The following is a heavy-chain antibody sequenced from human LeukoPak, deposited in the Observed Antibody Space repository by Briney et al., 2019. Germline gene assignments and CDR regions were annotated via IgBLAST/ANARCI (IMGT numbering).Heavy chain of an antibody. CDR3: ARDHNWGPDY. D-gene: IGHD7-27*01. Sequence: GASVKVSCKASGYTFTGYYMHWVRQAPGQGLEWMGWINPNSGGTNYAQKFQGRVSLTRDTSISTAYMELSRLTSDDTAVYYCARDHNWGPDYWGQGTLVSVSS. J-gene: IGHJ4*02. CDR1: GYTFTGYY. V-gene: IGHV1-2*02. CDR2: INPNSGGT.